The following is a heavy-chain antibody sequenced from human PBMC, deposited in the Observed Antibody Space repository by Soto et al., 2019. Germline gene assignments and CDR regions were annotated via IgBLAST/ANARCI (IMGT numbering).Heavy chain of an antibody. Sequence: QVQLQESGPGLVKPSETLSLTCTVSGGSISSYYWNWIRQPPGKGLEWIGYIYFRGSTNYNPSLKSRVTISVDTSTNQFSLKLSSVTAADTAVYYCARDPGGRYDYWGQGTLVTVSS. D-gene: IGHD2-15*01. V-gene: IGHV4-59*01. CDR1: GGSISSYY. CDR3: ARDPGGRYDY. J-gene: IGHJ4*02. CDR2: IYFRGST.